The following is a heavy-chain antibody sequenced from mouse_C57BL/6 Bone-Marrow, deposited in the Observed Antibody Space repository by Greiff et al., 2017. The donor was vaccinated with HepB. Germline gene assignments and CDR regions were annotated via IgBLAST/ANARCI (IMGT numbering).Heavy chain of an antibody. CDR2: IYPGGGYT. J-gene: IGHJ1*03. D-gene: IGHD2-4*01. V-gene: IGHV1-63*01. CDR3: ASYDYAYFDV. CDR1: GYTFTNYW. Sequence: QVQLQQSGAELVRPGTSVKMSCKASGYTFTNYWIGWAKQRPGHGLEWIGDIYPGGGYTNYNEKFKGKATLTADKSSSTAYMQFSSLTSEDSAIYYCASYDYAYFDVWGTGTTVTVSS.